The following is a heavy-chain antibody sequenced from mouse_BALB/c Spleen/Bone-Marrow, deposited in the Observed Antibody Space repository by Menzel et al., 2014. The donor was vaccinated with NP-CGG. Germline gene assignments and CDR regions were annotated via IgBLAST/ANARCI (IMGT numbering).Heavy chain of an antibody. CDR1: GYTFTDYN. J-gene: IGHJ3*01. D-gene: IGHD2-14*01. Sequence: EVKLVESGPELVKPGASVKISCKASGYTFTDYNMHWVKQSHGKSLEWIGYIYPYSGETGYNQKFKSKATLTVDNSSSTAYMELRSLTSEDSAVYYCARRWDYRYWFAYWGQGTLVTVSA. CDR2: IYPYSGET. V-gene: IGHV1S29*02. CDR3: ARRWDYRYWFAY.